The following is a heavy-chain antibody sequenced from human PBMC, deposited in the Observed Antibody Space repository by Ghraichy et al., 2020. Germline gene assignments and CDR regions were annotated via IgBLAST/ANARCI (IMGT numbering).Heavy chain of an antibody. D-gene: IGHD4-17*01. V-gene: IGHV4-34*01. Sequence: SETLSLTCAVYGGSFSKYYWSWIRQPPGKGLEWIGEVSHSGNTTYNPSLASRVTVSVDTSKNHLSLKLNSVTAADTAVYFCARWTFGDYGKTQYWGQGTLVSVSS. J-gene: IGHJ4*02. CDR2: VSHSGNT. CDR3: ARWTFGDYGKTQY. CDR1: GGSFSKYY.